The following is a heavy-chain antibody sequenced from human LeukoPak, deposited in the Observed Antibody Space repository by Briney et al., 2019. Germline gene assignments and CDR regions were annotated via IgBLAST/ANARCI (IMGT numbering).Heavy chain of an antibody. CDR1: GFTFSAFG. V-gene: IGHV3-30*03. CDR2: ISYDGSYE. J-gene: IGHJ4*02. CDR3: ARDYSGYPELWGFDY. Sequence: PGGSLRLSCAASGFTFSAFGMHWVRQAPGKGLEWVAVISYDGSYEYFADSVKGRFTISRDNSKNTLYQQINSLRSDHTAVYYCARDYSGYPELWGFDYWGQGTLVTVSS. D-gene: IGHD5-12*01.